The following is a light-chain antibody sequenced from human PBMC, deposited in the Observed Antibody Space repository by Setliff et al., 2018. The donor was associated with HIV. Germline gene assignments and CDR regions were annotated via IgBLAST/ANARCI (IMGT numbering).Light chain of an antibody. V-gene: IGLV2-14*03. CDR2: DVS. Sequence: QSVLTQPASVSGSPGQSITISCTGTSSDVGTYNYVSWYQQHPGKAPKLMISDVSNRPSGVSNRFSGSKSGNTASLTISGLQAEDEADYYRSSYTSSGTPYVFGTGTKVTVL. CDR3: SSYTSSGTPYV. CDR1: SSDVGTYNY. J-gene: IGLJ1*01.